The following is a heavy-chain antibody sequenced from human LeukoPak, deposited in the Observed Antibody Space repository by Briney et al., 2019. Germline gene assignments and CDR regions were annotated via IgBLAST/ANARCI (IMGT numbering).Heavy chain of an antibody. CDR2: MYADGST. J-gene: IGHJ6*02. CDR3: ARDRYRSGCMDV. Sequence: GGSLRLSCAASGLTVGINYMSWVRQAPGKGLEWVSFMYADGSTDYADSVKGRFTIPRDNSKNTLYLQMNTLRAEDTAIYYCARDRYRSGCMDVWGQGTTVTVS. CDR1: GLTVGINY. V-gene: IGHV3-53*01. D-gene: IGHD6-19*01.